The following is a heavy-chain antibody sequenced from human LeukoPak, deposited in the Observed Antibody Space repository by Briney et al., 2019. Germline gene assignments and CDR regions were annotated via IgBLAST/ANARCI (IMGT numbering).Heavy chain of an antibody. CDR3: VKGLGRSTSPNLGRH. CDR1: GFPFSSYA. V-gene: IGHV3-64D*06. Sequence: GSLRLSCSASGFPFSSYAMHWVRQAPGKGLEYVSAISSNGGSTYYADSVKGRFTISRDNSKNTLYLQMSSLRAGDTAVYYCVKGLGRSTSPNLGRHWGQGTLVTVSS. CDR2: ISSNGGST. J-gene: IGHJ1*01. D-gene: IGHD2-2*01.